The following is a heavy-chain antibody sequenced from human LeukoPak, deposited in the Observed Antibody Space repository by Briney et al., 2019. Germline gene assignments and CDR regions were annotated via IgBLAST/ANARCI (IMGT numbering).Heavy chain of an antibody. J-gene: IGHJ3*02. CDR2: IYTSGST. D-gene: IGHD3-3*01. Sequence: PSETLSLTCTVSGGSISSGSYYWSWIRQPAGKGLEWIGRIYTSGSTNYNPSLKSRVTISVDTSKNQFFLKLSSVTAADTAVYYCARDRTYYDFWSGYPDAFDIWGQGTMVTVSS. V-gene: IGHV4-61*02. CDR3: ARDRTYYDFWSGYPDAFDI. CDR1: GGSISSGSYY.